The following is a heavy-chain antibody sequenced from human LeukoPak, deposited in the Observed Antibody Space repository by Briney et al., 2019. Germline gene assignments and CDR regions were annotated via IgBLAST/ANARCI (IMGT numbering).Heavy chain of an antibody. V-gene: IGHV1-46*01. D-gene: IGHD2-2*01. CDR2: INPSGGST. CDR3: ARDWVYCSSTSCYDYYYYGMDV. CDR1: GYTFTSYY. J-gene: IGHJ6*02. Sequence: ASVKVSCKASGYTFTSYYMHWVRQAPGQGLEWMGIINPSGGSTSYAQKFQGRVTITADKSTSTAYMELSSLRSEDTAVYYCARDWVYCSSTSCYDYYYYGMDVWGQGTTVTVSS.